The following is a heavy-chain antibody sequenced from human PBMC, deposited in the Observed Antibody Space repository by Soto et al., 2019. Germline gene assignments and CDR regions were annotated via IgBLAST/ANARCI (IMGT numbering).Heavy chain of an antibody. J-gene: IGHJ4*02. CDR3: ARVGIAAAGMGDY. CDR1: GVTFSSYA. CDR2: IIPIFGTA. Sequence: SVKVSCKASGVTFSSYAISWVRQAPGQGLEWMGGIIPIFGTANYAQKFQGRVTITADESTSTAYMELSSLKAEDTAVYYCARVGIAAAGMGDYWGQGPLVTVSS. V-gene: IGHV1-69*13. D-gene: IGHD6-13*01.